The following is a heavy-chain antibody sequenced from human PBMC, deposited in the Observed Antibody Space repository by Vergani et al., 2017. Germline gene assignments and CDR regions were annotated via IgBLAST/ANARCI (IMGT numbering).Heavy chain of an antibody. CDR1: GYTFTDHY. J-gene: IGHJ6*02. CDR3: ATPQTVTTGGMEV. CDR2: VDPEDGVT. D-gene: IGHD4-17*01. V-gene: IGHV1-69-2*01. Sequence: EVQLVQSGAEVKKPGATMKISCKVSGYTFTDHYMHWVTQAPGKGLEWMGLVDPEDGVTIYAEKFKGRVTIAADTSTDTAHLELSSLRSEDTAVYYCATPQTVTTGGMEVWGQGTTVIVSS.